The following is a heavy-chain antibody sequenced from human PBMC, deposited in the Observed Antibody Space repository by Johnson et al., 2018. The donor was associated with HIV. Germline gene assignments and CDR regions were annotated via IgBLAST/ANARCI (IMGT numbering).Heavy chain of an antibody. CDR1: GFTFDDYG. J-gene: IGHJ3*02. V-gene: IGHV3-20*04. Sequence: EVQLVESGGGVVRPGGSLRLSCAASGFTFDDYGMSWVRQAPGKGLEWVSGINWHGGSTGYADSVKGRFTISRDKAKNFLYLQMNSLRAEDTALYYCARDRIVGWEPYDAFDIWGQGTMVTVSS. CDR3: ARDRIVGWEPYDAFDI. CDR2: INWHGGST. D-gene: IGHD1-26*01.